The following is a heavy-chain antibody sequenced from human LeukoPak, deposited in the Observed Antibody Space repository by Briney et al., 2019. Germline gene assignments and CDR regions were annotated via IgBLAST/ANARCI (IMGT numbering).Heavy chain of an antibody. CDR3: ARGGSHYYDSMDY. CDR2: ISTSGIST. Sequence: SGGSLRLSCAASGFTVSSNYMSWVRQAPGKGLEWVSSISTSGISTYYADSVKGRFTTSRDNAKNSLYLQMNSLRAEDTAVYYCARGGSHYYDSMDYWGQGTLVTVSS. J-gene: IGHJ4*02. CDR1: GFTVSSNY. V-gene: IGHV3-48*01. D-gene: IGHD3-22*01.